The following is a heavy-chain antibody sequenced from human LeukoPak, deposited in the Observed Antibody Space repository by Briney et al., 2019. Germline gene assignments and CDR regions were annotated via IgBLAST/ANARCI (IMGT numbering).Heavy chain of an antibody. V-gene: IGHV3-30-3*01. CDR1: GFTFSSYA. CDR2: ISYDGSNK. Sequence: GGSLRLSCAASGFTFSSYAMHWVRQAPGKGLEWVAVISYDGSNKYYADSVKGRFTISRDNSKNTLYLQMNSLRAKDTAVYYCARDPDDSSGYSLDYWGQGTLVTVSS. CDR3: ARDPDDSSGYSLDY. J-gene: IGHJ4*02. D-gene: IGHD3-22*01.